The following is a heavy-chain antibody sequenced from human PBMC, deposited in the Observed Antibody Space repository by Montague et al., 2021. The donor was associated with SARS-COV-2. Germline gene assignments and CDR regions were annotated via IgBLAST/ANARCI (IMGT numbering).Heavy chain of an antibody. Sequence: SETLSLTCTVSRASINSNRHFWGWIRQAPGKGLEWMGSIFSSGSTYYNPSLKTRVSISVGTTGNRLSLKLTSVTATDTAMYFCARAESYDSSGFLKEPFDVWGQGKRVTVSS. V-gene: IGHV4-39*02. D-gene: IGHD3-22*01. J-gene: IGHJ3*01. CDR1: RASINSNRHF. CDR3: ARAESYDSSGFLKEPFDV. CDR2: IFSSGST.